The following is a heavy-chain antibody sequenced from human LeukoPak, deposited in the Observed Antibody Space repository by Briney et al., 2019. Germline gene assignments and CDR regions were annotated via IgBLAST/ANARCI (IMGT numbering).Heavy chain of an antibody. V-gene: IGHV3-23*01. CDR2: ISDSGGST. CDR3: AKRIGDY. J-gene: IGHJ4*02. D-gene: IGHD2-15*01. Sequence: PGGSLRLSCVASGITFSSYAMSWVRQAPGKGLEWVSTISDSGGSTYYADSVKGLFTISRNNSGSTLYLQMNRLRVEDTAVYYCAKRIGDYWGQGTLVTVSS. CDR1: GITFSSYA.